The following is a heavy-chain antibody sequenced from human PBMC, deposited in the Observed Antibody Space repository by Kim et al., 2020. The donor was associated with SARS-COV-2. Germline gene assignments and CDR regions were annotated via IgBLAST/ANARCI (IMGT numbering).Heavy chain of an antibody. V-gene: IGHV3-13*01. CDR1: GFTFSSYD. Sequence: GGSLRLSCAASGFTFSSYDMHWVRQATGKGLEWVSAIGTAGDTYYPGSVKGRFTISRENAKNSLYLQMNSLRAGDTAVYYCARVLPYYDILTGSYYYYGMDVWGQGTTVTVSS. CDR2: IGTAGDT. D-gene: IGHD3-9*01. J-gene: IGHJ6*02. CDR3: ARVLPYYDILTGSYYYYGMDV.